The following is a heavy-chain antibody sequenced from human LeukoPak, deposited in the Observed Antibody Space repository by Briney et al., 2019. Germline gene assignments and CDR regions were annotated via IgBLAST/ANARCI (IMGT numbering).Heavy chain of an antibody. CDR3: ARDRGWLQFDY. J-gene: IGHJ4*02. D-gene: IGHD5-24*01. CDR2: IKEDGSVK. V-gene: IGHV3-7*01. Sequence: GGSLRLSCAASGFTFSSYWISWVRQAPGKGLERVANIKEDGSVKYYLDSVKGRFTISRDNVKNSLYLQMNSLRAEDAAVYYCARDRGWLQFDYWGQGTLVTVS. CDR1: GFTFSSYW.